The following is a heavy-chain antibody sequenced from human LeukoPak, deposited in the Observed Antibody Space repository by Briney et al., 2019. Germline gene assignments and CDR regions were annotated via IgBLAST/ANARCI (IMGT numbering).Heavy chain of an antibody. CDR2: IYSDSST. CDR1: GFTVSSNY. J-gene: IGHJ3*02. D-gene: IGHD6-19*01. CDR3: AAQWLVLGAFDI. V-gene: IGHV3-66*01. Sequence: GGSLRLSCAASGFTVSSNYMTWVRQAPGKGLEWVSVIYSDSSTYYADSVKGRFTISRDNSKNTLYLQMNSLRAEDTAVYYCAAQWLVLGAFDIWGQGTMVTVSS.